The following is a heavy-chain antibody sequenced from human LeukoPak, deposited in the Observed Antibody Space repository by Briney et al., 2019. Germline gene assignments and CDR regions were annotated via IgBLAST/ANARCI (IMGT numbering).Heavy chain of an antibody. CDR3: ARGAPERISSSTNYYFDY. Sequence: GGSLRLSCAASGFTFSSYAMYWVREAPGKGLEWVAVISYDGNNKYYADSVKGRFTISRDDSKNTLSLQMNSLRAEDTAVYYCARGAPERISSSTNYYFDYWGQGTLVTVSS. CDR1: GFTFSSYA. J-gene: IGHJ4*02. V-gene: IGHV3-30-3*01. D-gene: IGHD6-6*01. CDR2: ISYDGNNK.